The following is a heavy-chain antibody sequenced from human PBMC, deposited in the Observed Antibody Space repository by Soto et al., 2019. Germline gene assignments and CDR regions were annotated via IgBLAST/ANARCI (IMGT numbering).Heavy chain of an antibody. CDR3: AKELVAGAYVETSALYI. D-gene: IGHD6-19*01. V-gene: IGHV3-23*01. J-gene: IGHJ4*02. Sequence: EVQLLESGGDLVQPGGSLRLSCAASGFTFSSYAMGWVRQAPGSGLEWVSAIDCSGGDRSLADSVKGRFTISRDNSKYTLYVQMDRLSVADTATYFWAKELVAGAYVETSALYIWGQGTMVTVSS. CDR2: IDCSGGDR. CDR1: GFTFSSYA.